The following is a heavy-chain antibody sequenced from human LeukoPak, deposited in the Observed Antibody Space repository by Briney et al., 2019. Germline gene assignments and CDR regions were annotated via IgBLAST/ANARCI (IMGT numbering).Heavy chain of an antibody. CDR2: MNPNSGNT. J-gene: IGHJ6*02. Sequence: ASVKVSCKASGYTFTGYYMHWVRQATGQGLEWMGWMNPNSGNTGYAQKFQGRVTMTRNTSISTAYMELSSLRSEDTAVYYCASVYGDYEGYYYYGMDVWGQGTTVTVSS. D-gene: IGHD4-17*01. CDR1: GYTFTGYY. CDR3: ASVYGDYEGYYYYGMDV. V-gene: IGHV1-8*02.